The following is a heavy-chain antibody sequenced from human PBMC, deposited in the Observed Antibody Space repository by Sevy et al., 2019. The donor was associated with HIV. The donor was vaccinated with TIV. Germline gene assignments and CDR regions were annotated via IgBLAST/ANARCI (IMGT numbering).Heavy chain of an antibody. CDR2: ISWNSGSI. Sequence: GGSLRLSCAASGFTFDDYAMHWVRQAPGKGLEWVSGISWNSGSIGYADSVKGRFTISRDNAKNSLYLQMNSLRAEDTALDYCAKDITPDLRFHDAFDIWGQGTMVTVSS. CDR3: AKDITPDLRFHDAFDI. CDR1: GFTFDDYA. J-gene: IGHJ3*02. V-gene: IGHV3-9*01. D-gene: IGHD3-16*01.